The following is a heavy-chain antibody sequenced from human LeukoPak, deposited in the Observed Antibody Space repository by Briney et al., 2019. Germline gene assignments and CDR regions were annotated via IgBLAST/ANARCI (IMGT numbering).Heavy chain of an antibody. CDR1: GLTFRNYA. D-gene: IGHD2-15*01. CDR2: ISGDGTET. CDR3: AKGGHYSFFDY. Sequence: GGSLRLSCAASGLTFRNYAMSWVREAPGKGLEWVSTISGDGTETFFADSVRGRFTISRDNSKSTVSLQMNSLRVEDTAVYYCAKGGHYSFFDYWGRGTLVIVSS. V-gene: IGHV3-23*01. J-gene: IGHJ4*02.